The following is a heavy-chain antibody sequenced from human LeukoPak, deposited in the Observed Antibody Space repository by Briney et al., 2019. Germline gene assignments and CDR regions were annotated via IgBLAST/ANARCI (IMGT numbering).Heavy chain of an antibody. CDR1: GFTFSSYG. V-gene: IGHV3-30*02. D-gene: IGHD3-10*01. J-gene: IGHJ4*02. CDR2: IRSDGNYK. CDR3: AKQFLWFGELSHFDY. Sequence: GGSLRLSCAASGFTFSSYGMHWVRQAPGKGLGWVAFIRSDGNYKYYADSVKGRFTISRDNSKNTLYVQMNSLRAEDTAVYYCAKQFLWFGELSHFDYWGQGTLVTVSS.